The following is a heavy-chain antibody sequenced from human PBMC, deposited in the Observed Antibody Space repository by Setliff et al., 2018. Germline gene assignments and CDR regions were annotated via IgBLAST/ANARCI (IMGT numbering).Heavy chain of an antibody. Sequence: ASVKVSCKASGYTFTSYDINWVRQATGQGLEWMGWMNPNSGNTGYAQKFQGRVTMTTDTSTSTAYMELSRLRSDDTAVYYCAGVLRDYYGSGSYYNWFDPWGQGTLVTVSS. V-gene: IGHV1-8*02. CDR1: GYTFTSYD. D-gene: IGHD3-10*01. CDR2: MNPNSGNT. CDR3: AGVLRDYYGSGSYYNWFDP. J-gene: IGHJ5*02.